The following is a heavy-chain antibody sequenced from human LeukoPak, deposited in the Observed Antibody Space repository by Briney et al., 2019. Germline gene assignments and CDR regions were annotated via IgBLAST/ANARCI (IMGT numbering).Heavy chain of an antibody. V-gene: IGHV3-48*02. Sequence: GGSLRLPCAASGFTLNSYNMNWVRQAPGKGLEWVSYISSDSSTIFYADSVKGRFTISRDNVENSLFLQLNSLRDEDTAVYYCARDEDAFGGQGTLVTVSS. J-gene: IGHJ4*02. CDR2: ISSDSSTI. CDR3: ARDEDAF. CDR1: GFTLNSYN.